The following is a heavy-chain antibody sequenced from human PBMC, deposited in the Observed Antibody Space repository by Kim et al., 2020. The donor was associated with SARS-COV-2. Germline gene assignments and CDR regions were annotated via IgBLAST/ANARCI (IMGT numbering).Heavy chain of an antibody. V-gene: IGHV1-24*01. J-gene: IGHJ5*02. CDR2: FDPEDGET. D-gene: IGHD3-22*01. CDR3: ATVHYYDSSGYYFNWFDP. Sequence: ASVKVSCKVSGYTLTELSMHWVRQAPGKGLEWMGGFDPEDGETIYAQKFQGRVTMTEDTSTDTAYMELSSLRSEDTAVYYCATVHYYDSSGYYFNWFDPWGQGTLVTVSS. CDR1: GYTLTELS.